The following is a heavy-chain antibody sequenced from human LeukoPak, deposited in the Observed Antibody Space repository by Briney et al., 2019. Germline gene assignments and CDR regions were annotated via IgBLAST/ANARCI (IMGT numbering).Heavy chain of an antibody. CDR3: ARGTGEQWLDLDY. CDR2: IYYSGST. J-gene: IGHJ4*02. CDR1: GGSISSYY. V-gene: IGHV4-39*01. D-gene: IGHD6-19*01. Sequence: PSETLSLTCTVSGGSISSYYWGWIRQPPGKGLEWIGSIYYSGSTYYNPSLKSRVTISVDTSKNQFSLKLSSVTAADTAVYYCARGTGEQWLDLDYWGQGTLVTVSS.